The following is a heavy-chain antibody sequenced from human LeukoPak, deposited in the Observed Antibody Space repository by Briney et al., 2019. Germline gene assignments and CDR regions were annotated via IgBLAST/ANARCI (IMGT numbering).Heavy chain of an antibody. Sequence: GASVKVSCKASGYTFTGYYMYWVRQAPGQGLEWMGWINPNSGGTNYAQKFQGRVTMTRDTSISTVYMELSRLRSEDTAVYYCARVVGYCSSTSCYTHFGGWFDPWGQGTLVTVSS. CDR2: INPNSGGT. J-gene: IGHJ5*02. V-gene: IGHV1-2*02. D-gene: IGHD2-2*02. CDR3: ARVVGYCSSTSCYTHFGGWFDP. CDR1: GYTFTGYY.